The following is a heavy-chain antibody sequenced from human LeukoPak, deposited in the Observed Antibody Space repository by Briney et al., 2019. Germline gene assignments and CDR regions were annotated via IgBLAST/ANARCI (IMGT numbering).Heavy chain of an antibody. J-gene: IGHJ3*02. CDR1: GYTSTGYY. CDR2: INPNSGGT. Sequence: ASVKVSCKASGYTSTGYYMHWVRQAPGQGLEWMGWINPNSGGTNYAQKFQGRVTMTRDTSISTAYMELSRLRSDDTAVYYCARPGGSKKAFDIWGQGTMVTVSS. CDR3: ARPGGSKKAFDI. V-gene: IGHV1-2*02. D-gene: IGHD3-10*01.